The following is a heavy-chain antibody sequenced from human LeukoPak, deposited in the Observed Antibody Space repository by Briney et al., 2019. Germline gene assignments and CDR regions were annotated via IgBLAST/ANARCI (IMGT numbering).Heavy chain of an antibody. D-gene: IGHD1-26*01. CDR3: ARALRSGSYLDAFDI. V-gene: IGHV1-69*05. CDR2: IIPIFGTA. J-gene: IGHJ3*02. CDR1: GGTFSSYA. Sequence: GASVKVSCKASGGTFSSYAISWVRQAPGQGLEWMGGIIPIFGTANYAQKFQGRVTITTDESTSTAYMELSSLRSEDTAVYYCARALRSGSYLDAFDIWGQGTMVTVSS.